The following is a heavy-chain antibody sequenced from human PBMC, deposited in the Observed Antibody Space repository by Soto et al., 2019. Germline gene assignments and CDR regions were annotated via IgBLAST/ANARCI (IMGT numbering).Heavy chain of an antibody. Sequence: EVQLVESGGGVVRPGGSLRLSCAASGFNFDDYGMSWVRQGPGKGLEWVSGINWNGGSTGYAESVKGRFTISRDNAKNSLSLQMNSLRADDTALYYCARTSVPYSGYAAYYSDYWGQGTLVTVSS. CDR1: GFNFDDYG. D-gene: IGHD5-12*01. CDR3: ARTSVPYSGYAAYYSDY. CDR2: INWNGGST. V-gene: IGHV3-20*04. J-gene: IGHJ4*02.